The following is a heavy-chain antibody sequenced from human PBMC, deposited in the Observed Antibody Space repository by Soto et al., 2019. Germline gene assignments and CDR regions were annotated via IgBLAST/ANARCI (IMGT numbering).Heavy chain of an antibody. CDR1: GGSISSGGYY. V-gene: IGHV4-31*03. J-gene: IGHJ6*02. CDR2: IYYSGST. Sequence: SETLSLTCTVSGGSISSGGYYWSWIRQHPGKGLEWIGYIYYSGSTYYNPSLKSRVTISVDTSKNQFSLKLSSVTAADTAVYYCARDRYSNYGDYYYYGMDVWGQGTTVTVSS. D-gene: IGHD4-4*01. CDR3: ARDRYSNYGDYYYYGMDV.